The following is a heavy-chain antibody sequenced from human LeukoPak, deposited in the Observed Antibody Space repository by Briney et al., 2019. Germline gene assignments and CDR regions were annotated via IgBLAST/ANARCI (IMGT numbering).Heavy chain of an antibody. CDR1: GGSISSYY. CDR3: ARQITFGGPFDC. Sequence: SETLSLTCTVSGGSISSYYWSWIRQPPGKGLEWIGYIYYSGSTNYNPSLKSRVTISVDTSKNQFSLKLSSVTAADTAVYYCARQITFGGPFDCWGQGTLVTVSS. CDR2: IYYSGST. D-gene: IGHD3-16*01. J-gene: IGHJ4*02. V-gene: IGHV4-59*08.